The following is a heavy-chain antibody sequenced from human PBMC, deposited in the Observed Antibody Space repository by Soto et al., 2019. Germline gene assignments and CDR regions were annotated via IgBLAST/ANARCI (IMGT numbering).Heavy chain of an antibody. D-gene: IGHD2-2*01. J-gene: IGHJ4*02. CDR1: GFTFSSYA. CDR3: ARRGPRTDFDY. CDR2: ISGSGGST. V-gene: IGHV3-23*01. Sequence: EVQLLDSGGGLVQPGGSLRLSCAASGFTFSSYAMNWVRQAPGKGLEWVSVISGSGGSTYYADSVKGRFTISRDNSKNTLYLQMNSLTADDTAVYYCARRGPRTDFDYWGQGTLVTVSS.